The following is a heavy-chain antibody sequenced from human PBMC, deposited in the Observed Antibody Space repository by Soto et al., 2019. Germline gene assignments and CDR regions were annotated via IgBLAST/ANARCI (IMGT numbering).Heavy chain of an antibody. CDR3: ARGNDWKSSTFDI. CDR1: GGSLTDHY. D-gene: IGHD2-21*01. CDR2: VYYSGAT. V-gene: IGHV4-59*11. J-gene: IGHJ3*02. Sequence: QVQLQESGPGLVKPSETLSLTCTVAGGSLTDHYWTWFRQSPGRGLQWIGYVYYSGATSYNPSLTSRVTMTVDTSKNQFSLKLRSVTAADTAVYFCARGNDWKSSTFDIWGQGTMVYVSS.